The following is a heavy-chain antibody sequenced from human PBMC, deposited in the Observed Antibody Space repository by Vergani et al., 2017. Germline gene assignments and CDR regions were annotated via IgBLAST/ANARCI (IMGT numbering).Heavy chain of an antibody. CDR2: IGTTGDTGAT. D-gene: IGHD6-6*01. J-gene: IGHJ3*02. CDR3: ARARAARPNAFDI. V-gene: IGHV3-13*01. CDR1: GFTFSSYG. Sequence: VQLVESGGGVVQPGRSLRLSCAASGFTFSSYGMHWVRQPTGKGLEWVSAIGTTGDTGATYYPGSVKGRFTISRENAKNSLYLQMNSLRAGDTAVYYCARARAARPNAFDIWGQGTMVTVSS.